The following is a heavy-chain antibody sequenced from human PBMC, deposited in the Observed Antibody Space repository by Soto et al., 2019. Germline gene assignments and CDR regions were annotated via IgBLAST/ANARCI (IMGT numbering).Heavy chain of an antibody. CDR2: IYSSGAT. D-gene: IGHD5-12*01. V-gene: IGHV3-66*01. CDR3: ARKKVAYHPTYFAV. J-gene: IGHJ3*01. Sequence: DVPVVESGGGLVQPGGSLRLSCAASGFAVSSNYLSWVRQAPGKGMEWVSVIYSSGATYYGDSVKGRFTISRDNSKNNMYRKMNSQRAEDTAVYYCARKKVAYHPTYFAVWDQGTKVSVSP. CDR1: GFAVSSNY.